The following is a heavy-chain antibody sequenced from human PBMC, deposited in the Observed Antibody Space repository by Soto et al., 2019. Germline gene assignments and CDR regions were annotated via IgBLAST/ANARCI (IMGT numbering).Heavy chain of an antibody. V-gene: IGHV4-39*01. CDR3: ARLNGYCISTNCHGYYGMDV. CDR1: GDSVSTNSYS. CDR2: IYSSENT. J-gene: IGHJ6*02. Sequence: PSETLSLTCTFSGDSVSTNSYSLGWIRQSPGKGLEWIGTIYSSENTYYNPSLLSRVTISVDTSKNEFSLRLSSVTAADTAVYCCARLNGYCISTNCHGYYGMDVWGQGTTVTVSS. D-gene: IGHD2-2*03.